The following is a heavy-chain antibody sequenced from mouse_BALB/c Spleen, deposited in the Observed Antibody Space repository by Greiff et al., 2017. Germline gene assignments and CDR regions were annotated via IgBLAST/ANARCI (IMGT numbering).Heavy chain of an antibody. Sequence: QVQLQQSGAELVKPGASVKLSCKASGYTFTSYYMYWVKQRPGQGLEWIGEINPSNGGTNFNEKFKSKATLTVDKSSSTAYMQHSSLTSEDSAVYYCTRSNYGYEDDWGQGTSVTVSS. CDR1: GYTFTSYY. J-gene: IGHJ4*01. V-gene: IGHV1S81*02. CDR2: INPSNGGT. D-gene: IGHD1-2*01. CDR3: TRSNYGYEDD.